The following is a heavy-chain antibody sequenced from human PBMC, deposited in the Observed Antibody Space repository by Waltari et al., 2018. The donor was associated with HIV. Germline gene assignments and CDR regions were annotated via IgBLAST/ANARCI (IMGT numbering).Heavy chain of an antibody. CDR2: ITSRSNYI. Sequence: EVQLVESGGGLVKPGGSLRLSCVASGFTFSRYSMNWVRQAPGKGLAGVSSITSRSNYIYYADSVKGRFTISRYNAKNSLYLQMDSLRAEDTAMYYCARDYSGRYAFDIWGQGTMVTVSS. D-gene: IGHD3-10*01. CDR3: ARDYSGRYAFDI. J-gene: IGHJ3*02. CDR1: GFTFSRYS. V-gene: IGHV3-21*01.